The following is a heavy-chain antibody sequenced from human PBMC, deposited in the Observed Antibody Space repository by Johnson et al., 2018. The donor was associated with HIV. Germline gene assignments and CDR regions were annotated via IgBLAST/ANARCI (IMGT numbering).Heavy chain of an antibody. CDR3: ARVRAGRENAFDI. CDR2: IRYDRSAK. J-gene: IGHJ3*02. Sequence: HVQLVESGGGVVQPGGSLRLSCAGSGFTFSSYCMHWVRQAPGKGLEWVSFIRYDRSAKHYADSVNVRFTISRDNSKNTLSRQMNSPRVDDTAIYYCARVRAGRENAFDIWGQGTMVTVSS. CDR1: GFTFSSYC. V-gene: IGHV3-30*02. D-gene: IGHD1-26*01.